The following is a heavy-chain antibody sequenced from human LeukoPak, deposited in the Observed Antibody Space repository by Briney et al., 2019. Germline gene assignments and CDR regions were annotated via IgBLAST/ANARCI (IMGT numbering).Heavy chain of an antibody. CDR3: ARDMWTVIYGMDV. D-gene: IGHD3-22*01. V-gene: IGHV1-69*04. J-gene: IGHJ6*02. CDR2: IIPILGIA. Sequence: SVKVSCKASGGTFSSYAISWVRQAPGQGLEWMGRIIPILGIANYAQKFQGRVTITADKSTSTAYMELSSLRSDDTAVYYCARDMWTVIYGMDVWGQGTTVTVSS. CDR1: GGTFSSYA.